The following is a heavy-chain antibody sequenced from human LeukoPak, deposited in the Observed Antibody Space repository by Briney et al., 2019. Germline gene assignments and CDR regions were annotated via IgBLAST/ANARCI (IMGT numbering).Heavy chain of an antibody. D-gene: IGHD3-22*01. CDR2: ISYNENT. V-gene: IGHV4-39*07. J-gene: IGHJ6*03. CDR1: GGSLSSRTSY. Sequence: SETLSLTCTVSGGSLSSRTSYWGWIRQSPGKGLEWVGSISYNENTRYNPSLKSRVTISVDTSKNQFSLRLTSVTAADTAVYYCARVLFDSSGYCYIYYYYIDVWGKGTTVTVSS. CDR3: ARVLFDSSGYCYIYYYYIDV.